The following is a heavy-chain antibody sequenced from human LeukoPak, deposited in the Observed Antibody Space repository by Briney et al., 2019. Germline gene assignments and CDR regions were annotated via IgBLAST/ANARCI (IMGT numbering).Heavy chain of an antibody. D-gene: IGHD2-2*01. V-gene: IGHV3-53*05. J-gene: IGHJ4*02. CDR3: AKAIPVVVPAATDY. Sequence: PGGSLRLSCEASGFTVSSNYMSWVRQAPGKGLEWVSVIYGGGSTYYADSVKGRFTISRDTSKNTLYLQMNSLRTEDTAVYYCAKAIPVVVPAATDYWGQGTLVTVSS. CDR1: GFTVSSNY. CDR2: IYGGGST.